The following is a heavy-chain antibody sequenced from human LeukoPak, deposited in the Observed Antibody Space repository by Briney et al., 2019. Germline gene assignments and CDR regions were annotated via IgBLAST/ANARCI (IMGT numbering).Heavy chain of an antibody. V-gene: IGHV3-48*01. CDR2: ISSSSSTI. Sequence: GGSLRLSCAASGFTFSSHAMSWVRQAPGKGLEWVSYISSSSSTIYYADSVKGRFTISRDNAKNSLYLQMNSLRAEDTAVYYCASWGVVTVGWGQGTLVTVSS. D-gene: IGHD2-21*02. CDR3: ASWGVVTVG. J-gene: IGHJ4*02. CDR1: GFTFSSHA.